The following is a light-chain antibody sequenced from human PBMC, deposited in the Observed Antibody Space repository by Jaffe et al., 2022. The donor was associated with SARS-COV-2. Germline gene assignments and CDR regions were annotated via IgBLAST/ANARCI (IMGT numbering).Light chain of an antibody. V-gene: IGLV3-10*01. CDR1: ALTKKY. CDR3: FSTDRSGSLGV. J-gene: IGLJ3*02. CDR2: EDD. Sequence: SYELTQSPSVSVSPGQTAKITCSGDALTKKYAYWYQQKQPGQAPVLVMDEDDKRPSGIPERFSGSSSGTVATLIISGAQVEDEADYYCFSTDRSGSLGVFGGGTKVTVL.